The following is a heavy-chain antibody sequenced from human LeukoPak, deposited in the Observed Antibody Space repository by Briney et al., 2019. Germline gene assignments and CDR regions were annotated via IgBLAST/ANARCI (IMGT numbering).Heavy chain of an antibody. CDR2: IIPIFGIA. Sequence: GASVKVTCKASGGTFSSYAISWVRQAPGQGLEWMGRIIPIFGIANYAQKFQGRVTITADKSTSTAYMERSSLRSEDTAVYYCARVQTHYGGNSYYYYGMDVWGQGTTVTVSS. CDR3: ARVQTHYGGNSYYYYGMDV. D-gene: IGHD4-23*01. J-gene: IGHJ6*02. V-gene: IGHV1-69*04. CDR1: GGTFSSYA.